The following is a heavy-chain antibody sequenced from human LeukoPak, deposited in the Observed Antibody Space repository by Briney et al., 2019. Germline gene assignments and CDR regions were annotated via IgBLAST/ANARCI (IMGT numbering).Heavy chain of an antibody. D-gene: IGHD6-13*01. CDR2: INPSGGST. V-gene: IGHV1-46*01. Sequence: ASVKVSCKASGYTFTSYYMHWVRQAPGQGLEWMGIINPSGGSTSYAQKFQGRVTMTRDMSTSTVYMELSSLRSEDTAVYYCARDSFVAAAIDYWGQGTLVTVSS. CDR3: ARDSFVAAAIDY. J-gene: IGHJ4*02. CDR1: GYTFTSYY.